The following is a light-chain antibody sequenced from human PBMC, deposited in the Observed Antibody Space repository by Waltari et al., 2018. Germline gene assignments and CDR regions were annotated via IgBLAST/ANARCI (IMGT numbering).Light chain of an antibody. CDR1: SNDVGGYNS. CDR2: DVS. CDR3: SSQSSNDVVL. V-gene: IGLV2-14*03. J-gene: IGLJ2*01. Sequence: QSALTQPASVSGSPGQSVTIFCAGTSNDVGGYNSVSWYQDHPGQAPRLIIYDVSERPSVVSDRFSGSKSGNTASLTISGLHAEDEADYYCSSQSSNDVVLFGGGTKLTVL.